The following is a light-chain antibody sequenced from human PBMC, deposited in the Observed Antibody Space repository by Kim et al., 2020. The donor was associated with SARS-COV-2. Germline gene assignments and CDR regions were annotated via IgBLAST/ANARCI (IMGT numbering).Light chain of an antibody. CDR1: QNVISW. J-gene: IGKJ2*01. CDR2: RAS. CDR3: QQYYFNPYT. Sequence: ASIGDRVTITCRASQNVISWLAWYQQKPGKAPKLLIYRASTLESGVPARFSGSGFGTEFTLTISSLQPDDFATYYCQQYYFNPYTFGQGTKRRS. V-gene: IGKV1-5*03.